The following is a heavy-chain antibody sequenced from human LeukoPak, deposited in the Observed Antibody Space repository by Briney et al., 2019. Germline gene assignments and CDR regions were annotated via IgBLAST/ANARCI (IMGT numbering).Heavy chain of an antibody. CDR2: IYTSGST. CDR3: ARYATAYYYDSIDDY. Sequence: KPSATLSLTCTVSGGSISSGSYYWSWIRQPAGKGLEWICRIYTSGSTNYNPSLKSRVTISVDTSKNQFSLKLSSVTAADTAVYYCARYATAYYYDSIDDYWGQGTLVTVSS. D-gene: IGHD3-22*01. V-gene: IGHV4-61*02. J-gene: IGHJ4*02. CDR1: GGSISSGSYY.